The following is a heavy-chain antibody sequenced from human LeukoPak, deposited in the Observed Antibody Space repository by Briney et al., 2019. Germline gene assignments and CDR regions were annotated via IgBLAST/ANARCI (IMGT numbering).Heavy chain of an antibody. CDR1: GGTFSSYA. D-gene: IGHD3-10*01. CDR2: IIPIFGTA. V-gene: IGHV1-69*05. J-gene: IGHJ5*02. Sequence: SVKVSCKASGGTFSSYAISWVRQAPGQGLEWMGRIIPIFGTANYAQKFQGRVTITTDESTSTAYMELSSLRSEDTAVYYCATVSAEGYWFDPWGQGTLVTVSS. CDR3: ATVSAEGYWFDP.